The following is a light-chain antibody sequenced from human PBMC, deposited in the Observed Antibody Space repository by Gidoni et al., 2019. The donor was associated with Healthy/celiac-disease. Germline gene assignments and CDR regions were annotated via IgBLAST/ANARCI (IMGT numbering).Light chain of an antibody. CDR3: AAWDDSLNGWV. Sequence: QSVLTQPPSASGTPGQRVTISCSGSSSNIGSNTVNWYQQLPGTAPKLLIHSSNQWPSGVPDRISGSKSGTSASLAIGGLQSEDEADYYCAAWDDSLNGWVFGGGTKLTVL. CDR1: SSNIGSNT. J-gene: IGLJ3*02. V-gene: IGLV1-44*01. CDR2: SSN.